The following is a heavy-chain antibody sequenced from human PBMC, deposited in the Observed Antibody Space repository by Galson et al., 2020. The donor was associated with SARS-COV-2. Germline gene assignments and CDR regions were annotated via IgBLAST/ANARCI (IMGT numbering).Heavy chain of an antibody. CDR2: IYYSESN. CDR1: GGSISSSSYY. CDR3: ARQILTGYYSFYYFDY. J-gene: IGHJ4*02. D-gene: IGHD3-9*01. Sequence: SETLSLTCTVSGGSISSSSYYWGWIRQPPGEGLEWIGSIYYSESNYYNPSLTSRVTMSVDTSKNQFSLKLSSVTAADTAVYYCARQILTGYYSFYYFDYWSQGTLVTVSS. V-gene: IGHV4-39*01.